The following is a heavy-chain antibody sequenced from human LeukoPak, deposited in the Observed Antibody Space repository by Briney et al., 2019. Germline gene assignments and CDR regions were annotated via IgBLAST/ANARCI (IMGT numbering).Heavy chain of an antibody. D-gene: IGHD1-26*01. V-gene: IGHV1-24*01. CDR3: SSDRSGSYDGLDV. CDR1: GYSLTDVF. Sequence: GASEKVSCKVSGYSLTDVFVHWVRHAPGKGLGWRGAVDPEDGKTIYAQMFQGRVTMTEDTSIHTAYMELRSLRSEDTAIYYCSSDRSGSYDGLDVWGQGTTVIVSS. J-gene: IGHJ6*02. CDR2: VDPEDGKT.